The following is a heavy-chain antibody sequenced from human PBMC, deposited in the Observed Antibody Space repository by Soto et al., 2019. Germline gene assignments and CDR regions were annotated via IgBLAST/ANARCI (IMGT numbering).Heavy chain of an antibody. CDR3: AKDWRGGSIAARPYYFDY. D-gene: IGHD6-6*01. CDR1: GFTFSSYA. V-gene: IGHV3-23*01. CDR2: ISGSGGST. Sequence: EVQLLESGGGLVQPGGSLRLSCAASGFTFSSYAMSWVRPAPGKGLEWVSDISGSGGSTYYADSVKGRFTISRDNSKNTLYLQMNSLRAEDTAVYYCAKDWRGGSIAARPYYFDYWGQGTLVTVSS. J-gene: IGHJ4*02.